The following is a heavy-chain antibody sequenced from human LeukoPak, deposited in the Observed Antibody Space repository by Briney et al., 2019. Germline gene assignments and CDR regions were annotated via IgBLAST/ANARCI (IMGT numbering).Heavy chain of an antibody. CDR3: ARAERVGDYGY. CDR2: ISSSSSYI. D-gene: IGHD4-17*01. CDR1: GFTLSSYS. J-gene: IGHJ4*02. V-gene: IGHV3-21*01. Sequence: KPGGSLRLSCAASGFTLSSYSMEWVRQAPGKGLEWVSSISSSSSYIYYADSVKGRFTISRDNAKNSLYLQMNSLRAEDTAVYYCARAERVGDYGYWGQGTLVTVSS.